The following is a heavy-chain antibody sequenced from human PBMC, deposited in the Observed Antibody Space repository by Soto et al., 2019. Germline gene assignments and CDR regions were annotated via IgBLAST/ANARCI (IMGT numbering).Heavy chain of an antibody. J-gene: IGHJ6*02. CDR1: GFSLTSPGMR. D-gene: IGHD1-20*01. Sequence: SGPTLVNPTETLTLTCTFSGFSLTSPGMRVSWIRQSPGKALEWLALIKRDDDDKYYSTSLKTRLTISKDTRKNQVVLTMANMEPADTATYYCARSIRGPRRFNGMDVWGQGTTVTVSS. CDR3: ARSIRGPRRFNGMDV. CDR2: IKRDDDDK. V-gene: IGHV2-70*13.